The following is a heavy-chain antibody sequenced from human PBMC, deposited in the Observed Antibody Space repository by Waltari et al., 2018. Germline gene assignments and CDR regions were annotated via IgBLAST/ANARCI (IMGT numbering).Heavy chain of an antibody. CDR3: ARARSIAARQGFDY. J-gene: IGHJ4*02. D-gene: IGHD6-6*01. Sequence: QVQLQQWGAGLLKPSETLSLTCAVYGGSFSGYYWSWIRQPPGKGLEWIGEINHSGSTNYNPSLKSRCTISVDTSKNQFSLKLSSVTAADTAVYYCARARSIAARQGFDYWGQGTLVTVSS. CDR1: GGSFSGYY. V-gene: IGHV4-34*01. CDR2: INHSGST.